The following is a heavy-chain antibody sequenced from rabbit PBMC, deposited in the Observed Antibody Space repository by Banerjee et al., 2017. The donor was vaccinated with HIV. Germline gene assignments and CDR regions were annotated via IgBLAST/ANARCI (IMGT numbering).Heavy chain of an antibody. CDR1: GFSFSSSYY. CDR2: IYNGDGST. CDR3: AREGASSSSDLDL. J-gene: IGHJ3*01. Sequence: QSLEESGGDLVKPGASLTLTCTASGFSFSSSYYMCWVRQAPGKGLEWIAGIYNGDGSTYYASWAKGRFTISKTSSTTVTLQMTSLTAADTATYFCAREGASSSSDLDLWGQGTLVTVS. D-gene: IGHD1-1*01. V-gene: IGHV1S40*01.